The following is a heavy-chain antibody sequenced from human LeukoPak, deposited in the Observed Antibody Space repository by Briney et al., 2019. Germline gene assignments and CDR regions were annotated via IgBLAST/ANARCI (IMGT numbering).Heavy chain of an antibody. J-gene: IGHJ4*02. CDR1: GFTFSSYS. D-gene: IGHD3-22*01. V-gene: IGHV3-21*01. CDR2: ISSSSSYI. CDR3: ARGPLLDHRGYSYPHYFDY. Sequence: GGSLRLTCAASGFTFSSYSMNWVRQAPGKGLEWVSSISSSSSYIYYADSVKGRFTISRDNAKNSLYLQMNSLRAEDTAVYYCARGPLLDHRGYSYPHYFDYWGQGTLVTVSS.